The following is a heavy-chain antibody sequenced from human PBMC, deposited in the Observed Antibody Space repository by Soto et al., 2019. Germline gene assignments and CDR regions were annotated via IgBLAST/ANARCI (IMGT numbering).Heavy chain of an antibody. J-gene: IGHJ3*02. D-gene: IGHD2-2*01. CDR1: GFTFSGHW. CDR3: AREAGYCSRTNCYRRAFDT. V-gene: IGHV3-74*03. CDR2: INTDGGSS. Sequence: EVQLVESGGDLVQPGGSLRLSCAASGFTFSGHWMHWVRQVPGKGLEWVSRINTDGGSSAYADSVKGRFTISRDNAKNTLYLQMNGLRAEDTAVYYCAREAGYCSRTNCYRRAFDTWGQGTTVTVSS.